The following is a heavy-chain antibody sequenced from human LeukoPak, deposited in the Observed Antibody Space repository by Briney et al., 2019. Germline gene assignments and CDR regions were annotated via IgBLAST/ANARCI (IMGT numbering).Heavy chain of an antibody. CDR3: ARSGGTWSYNY. J-gene: IGHJ4*02. CDR1: GGSISSGSYY. Sequence: PSQTLSLTCTVSGGSISSGSYYWSWIRQPAGKGLEWIGRIYTSGSTHYNPSLKSRITISADTSKNQFSLSLTSVTAADTAVYYCARSGGTWSYNYWGQGTLVTVSS. CDR2: IYTSGST. D-gene: IGHD1-26*01. V-gene: IGHV4-61*02.